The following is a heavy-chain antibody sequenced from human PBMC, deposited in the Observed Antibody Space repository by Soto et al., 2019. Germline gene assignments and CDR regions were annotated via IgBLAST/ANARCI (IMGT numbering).Heavy chain of an antibody. D-gene: IGHD1-7*01. CDR3: AKNQERELPRVIDF. J-gene: IGHJ4*02. CDR1: GFTVSSNY. V-gene: IGHV3-53*01. CDR2: IYSGGST. Sequence: PGGSLRLSCAASGFTVSSNYMSWVRQAPGKGLEWVSVIYSGGSTYYADSVKGRFTISRDRSKNTLYLQMSSLRAEDTALYYCAKNQERELPRVIDFWGQGTLVTVSS.